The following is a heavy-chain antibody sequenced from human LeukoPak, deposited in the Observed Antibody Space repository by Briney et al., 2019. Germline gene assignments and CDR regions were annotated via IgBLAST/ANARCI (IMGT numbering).Heavy chain of an antibody. J-gene: IGHJ4*02. D-gene: IGHD3-22*01. V-gene: IGHV1-46*01. Sequence: ASVTVSCTASGYTFTSYYMHWVRQAPGQGLEWMGIINPSGGSTSYAQKFQGRVTMTRDTSTSTVYMELSSLRSEDTAVYYCARTLYYYDSSGWFFDYWGQGTLVTVSS. CDR2: INPSGGST. CDR1: GYTFTSYY. CDR3: ARTLYYYDSSGWFFDY.